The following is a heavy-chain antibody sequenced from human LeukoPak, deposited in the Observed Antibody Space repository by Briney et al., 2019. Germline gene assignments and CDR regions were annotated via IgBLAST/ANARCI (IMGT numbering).Heavy chain of an antibody. CDR2: TSHDENNK. V-gene: IGHV3-30-3*01. D-gene: IGHD3-10*01. CDR1: GFTFSSNP. CDR3: AKDVFGGIDY. Sequence: GGSLRLSCAASGFTFSSNPMHWVRQAPGKGLEWVAVTSHDENNKYYADSVKGRFTISRDNSKNTLYLQMNSLRIEDTAVYYCAKDVFGGIDYWGEGTLVTVSS. J-gene: IGHJ4*02.